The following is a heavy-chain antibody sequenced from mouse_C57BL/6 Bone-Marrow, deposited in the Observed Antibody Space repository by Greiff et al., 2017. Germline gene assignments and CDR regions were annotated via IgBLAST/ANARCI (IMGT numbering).Heavy chain of an antibody. J-gene: IGHJ4*01. D-gene: IGHD2-4*01. CDR2: INPNYGTT. Sequence: VQLQQSGPELVKPGASVKISCKASGYSFTDYNMNWVKQSHGQSLEWIGVINPNYGTTSNNQKFKGKATFAVDQASSTAYMQLNSLTSEDSAVCYWARSYDYDYAMDYWGQGTSVTVSS. CDR1: GYSFTDYN. V-gene: IGHV1-39*01. CDR3: ARSYDYDYAMDY.